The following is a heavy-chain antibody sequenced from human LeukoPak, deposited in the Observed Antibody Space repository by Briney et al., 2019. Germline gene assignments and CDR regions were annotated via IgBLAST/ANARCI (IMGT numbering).Heavy chain of an antibody. D-gene: IGHD6-13*01. Sequence: GGSLRLSCAASGFTFSSYAMSWVRQAPGKGLEWVSAISGSGGSTYYADSVKGRFTISRDNAKNSLYLQMNSLRAEDTAVYYCASFSYSSSWYTYYYYYGMDVWGQGTTVTVSS. J-gene: IGHJ6*02. CDR1: GFTFSSYA. CDR2: ISGSGGST. CDR3: ASFSYSSSWYTYYYYYGMDV. V-gene: IGHV3-23*01.